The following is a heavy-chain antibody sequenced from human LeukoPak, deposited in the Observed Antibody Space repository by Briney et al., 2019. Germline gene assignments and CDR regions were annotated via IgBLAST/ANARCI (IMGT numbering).Heavy chain of an antibody. CDR2: VSYDGSIN. V-gene: IGHV3-30-3*01. J-gene: IGHJ4*02. CDR3: ARDLSRTYTVDY. CDR1: GFTFSSHA. D-gene: IGHD2-2*02. Sequence: GGSLRLSCAASGFTFSSHAMHWVRQAPGKGLEWVAFVSYDGSINSYADFVKGRFTISRDNSKNTLYLQMNSLRAEDTAVYFCARDLSRTYTVDYWGQGTLVTDSS.